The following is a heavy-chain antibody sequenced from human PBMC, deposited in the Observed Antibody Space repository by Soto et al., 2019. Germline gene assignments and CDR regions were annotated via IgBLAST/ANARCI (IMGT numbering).Heavy chain of an antibody. CDR2: INAGNGNT. CDR3: TRHGIAARPDYYYGMDV. D-gene: IGHD6-6*01. J-gene: IGHJ6*02. V-gene: IGHV1-3*01. CDR1: GYTFTSYA. Sequence: VQLVQSGAEVKKPGASVKVSCRASGYTFTSYAMHWVRQAPGQRLEWMGWINAGNGNTKYSQKFQGRVTITRDTSASTAYMELSSLRSEDTAVYYCTRHGIAARPDYYYGMDVWGQGTTVTVSS.